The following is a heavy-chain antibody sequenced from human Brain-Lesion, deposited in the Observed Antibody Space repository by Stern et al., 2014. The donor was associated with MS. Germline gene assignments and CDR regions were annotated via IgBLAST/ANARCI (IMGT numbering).Heavy chain of an antibody. CDR1: GGSVSSTSYA. CDR2: ISYSGNT. CDR3: AGEEDIRYCSGGSCTGNWFDP. V-gene: IGHV4-39*01. D-gene: IGHD2-15*01. Sequence: VHLVESGPGLVKPSETLSLTCTVAGGSVSSTSYAWAWIRQPPGKGLEWIGTISYSGNTYYIPSLKRRLTISLNTSKNQFSLNLRSVTAADTAVYYCAGEEDIRYCSGGSCTGNWFDPWGQGTLVTVSS. J-gene: IGHJ5*02.